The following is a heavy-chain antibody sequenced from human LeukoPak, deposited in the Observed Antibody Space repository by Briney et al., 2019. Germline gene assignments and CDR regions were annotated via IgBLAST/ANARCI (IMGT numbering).Heavy chain of an antibody. Sequence: ASVKVSCKASGYTFTSYDINWVRQATGQGLEWMGWMNPNSGNTGYTQKFQGRVTMTRNTSISTAYMVLSSLRSEDTAVYYCARASYSSGWSYYYYYGMDVWGQGTTVTVSS. CDR3: ARASYSSGWSYYYYYGMDV. D-gene: IGHD6-19*01. CDR2: MNPNSGNT. V-gene: IGHV1-8*01. CDR1: GYTFTSYD. J-gene: IGHJ6*02.